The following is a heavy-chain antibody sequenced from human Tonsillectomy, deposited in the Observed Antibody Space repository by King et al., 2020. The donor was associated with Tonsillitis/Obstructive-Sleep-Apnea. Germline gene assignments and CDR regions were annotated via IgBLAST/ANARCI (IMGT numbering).Heavy chain of an antibody. V-gene: IGHV1-69*01. CDR2: IIPIFGTA. CDR3: ARGGYCSGGSCYSPGYFDY. J-gene: IGHJ4*02. CDR1: GGTFSSYA. Sequence: QLVQSGAEVKKPGSSVKVSCKASGGTFSSYAISWVRQAPGQGLEWMGGIIPIFGTANYAQKFQGRVTITADESTNTAYMERSSLRSEDTAVYYCARGGYCSGGSCYSPGYFDYWGQGTLVTVSS. D-gene: IGHD2-15*01.